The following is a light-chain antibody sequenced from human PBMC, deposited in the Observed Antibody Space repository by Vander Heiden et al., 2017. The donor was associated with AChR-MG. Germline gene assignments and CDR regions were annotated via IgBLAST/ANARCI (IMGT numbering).Light chain of an antibody. Sequence: EIVLTQSTATLSLSPGERATLSCRASQSVDSRLAWSQQKPGQAPRLLIFDASNRATGIPARFSGSGSGTDFTLTISSLEPEDFAVYYCHQRSNWPITFGQGTLLEIK. CDR2: DAS. J-gene: IGKJ5*01. V-gene: IGKV3-11*01. CDR3: HQRSNWPIT. CDR1: QSVDSR.